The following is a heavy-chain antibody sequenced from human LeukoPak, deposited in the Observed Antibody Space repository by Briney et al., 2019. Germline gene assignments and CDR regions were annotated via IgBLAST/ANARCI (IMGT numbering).Heavy chain of an antibody. CDR3: VRDGYCSSGSCYGSYDY. Sequence: GGSLRLSCAASGFTFSTYAMSWVRQAPGKGLEWVSVIYSDGRTYYADSVKGRFTISRDNSKNTLYLQMNSLRAEDTAVYYCVRDGYCSSGSCYGSYDYWGQGTLVTVSS. J-gene: IGHJ4*02. CDR2: IYSDGRT. D-gene: IGHD2-15*01. V-gene: IGHV3-53*01. CDR1: GFTFSTYA.